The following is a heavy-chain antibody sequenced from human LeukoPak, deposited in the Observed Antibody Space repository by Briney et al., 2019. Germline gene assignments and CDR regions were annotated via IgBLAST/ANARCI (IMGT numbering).Heavy chain of an antibody. V-gene: IGHV3-66*01. CDR3: ARGEEDYYDSSGYYYATDY. CDR1: GFTVSSNY. CDR2: IYSGGST. Sequence: GGSLRLSCAASGFTVSSNYMSWVRQAPGKGLEWVSVIYSGGSTYYADSVKGRFTISRDNSENTLYLQMNSLRAEDTAVYYCARGEEDYYDSSGYYYATDYWGQGTLVTVSS. D-gene: IGHD3-22*01. J-gene: IGHJ4*02.